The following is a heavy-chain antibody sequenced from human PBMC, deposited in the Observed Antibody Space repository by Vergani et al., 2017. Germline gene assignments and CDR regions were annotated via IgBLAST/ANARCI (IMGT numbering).Heavy chain of an antibody. D-gene: IGHD6-13*01. CDR2: IRYDGSNT. Sequence: QVQILQSGGGVVQPGGSLRLSCTLSGFTLNTYGIHWVRQAPGKGLEWVSFIRYDGSNTYYADSVKGRFTISRDNSKNTLYLQMNSLRAEDTALYYCVKDIAASGNYWYFDLWGRGTLVTVSS. CDR3: VKDIAASGNYWYFDL. V-gene: IGHV3-30*02. J-gene: IGHJ2*01. CDR1: GFTLNTYG.